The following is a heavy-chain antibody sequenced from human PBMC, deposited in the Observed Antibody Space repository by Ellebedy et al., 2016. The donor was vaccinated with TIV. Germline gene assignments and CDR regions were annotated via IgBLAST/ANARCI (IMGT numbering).Heavy chain of an antibody. J-gene: IGHJ3*02. CDR2: IIPIFGTT. D-gene: IGHD1-26*01. CDR1: GGTFSGFA. CDR3: ARTRGLVGATTYRAFDI. Sequence: SVKVSCKTSGGTFSGFAISWVRQAPGQGLEWMGGIIPIFGTTNHAQRFQGRVTITADKSTSTAYMDLSGLIFEDTAVYYCARTRGLVGATTYRAFDIWGQGTMVTVSS. V-gene: IGHV1-69*06.